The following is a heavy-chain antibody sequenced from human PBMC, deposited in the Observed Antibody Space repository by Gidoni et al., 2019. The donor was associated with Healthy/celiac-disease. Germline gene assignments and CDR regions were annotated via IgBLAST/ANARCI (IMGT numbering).Heavy chain of an antibody. V-gene: IGHV3-23*01. J-gene: IGHJ6*02. Sequence: EVQLLESGGGLVQPGGSLRLSCAASGFTFSSYAMSWVRQAPGKGLEWVSAISGSGGSTYYADSVNGRFTISRDNSKNTLYLQMNSLRAEDTAVYYCAKVDCSSTSCHTEYYYYYYGMDVWGQGTTVTVSS. CDR1: GFTFSSYA. CDR2: ISGSGGST. D-gene: IGHD2-2*01. CDR3: AKVDCSSTSCHTEYYYYYYGMDV.